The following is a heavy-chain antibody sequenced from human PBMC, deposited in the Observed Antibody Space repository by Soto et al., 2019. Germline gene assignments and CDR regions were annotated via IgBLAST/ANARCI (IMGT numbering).Heavy chain of an antibody. CDR3: AKSSHLYVVPAAVYFDD. CDR1: RFTFNSYA. Sequence: GWSLGLSCGASRFTFNSYAMSWVRQAPGKGLEWVSAIGGSDGRPYYADSVKGRFAISRDNSKNTLFLQMSSLRAEDSAVYYCAKSSHLYVVPAAVYFDDCGQGILVTRSS. CDR2: IGGSDGRP. D-gene: IGHD2-2*01. J-gene: IGHJ4*02. V-gene: IGHV3-23*01.